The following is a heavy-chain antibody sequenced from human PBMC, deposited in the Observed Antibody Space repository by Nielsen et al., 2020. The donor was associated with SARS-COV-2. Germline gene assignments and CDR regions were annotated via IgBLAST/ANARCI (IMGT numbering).Heavy chain of an antibody. CDR2: ISGSGGST. J-gene: IGHJ6*02. D-gene: IGHD5-18*01. Sequence: PGKGLEWVSAISGSGGSTYYADSVKGRFTISRDNSKNTLYLQMNSLRAEDTAVYYCAKEVRDTATSYYYYYGMDVWGQGTTVTVSS. CDR3: AKEVRDTATSYYYYYGMDV. V-gene: IGHV3-23*01.